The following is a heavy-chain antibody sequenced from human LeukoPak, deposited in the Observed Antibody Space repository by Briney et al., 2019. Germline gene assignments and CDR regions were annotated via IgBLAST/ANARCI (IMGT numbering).Heavy chain of an antibody. CDR3: AKMDPAMVTGYYYYYMDV. V-gene: IGHV3-30*02. J-gene: IGHJ6*03. Sequence: GGSLRLSCAASGFTFSSYGMHWVRQAPGKGLEWVAFIRYDGSNKYYADSVKGRFTISRDNSKNTLYLQMNSLRAEDTAVYYCAKMDPAMVTGYYYYYMDVWGKGTTVTVSS. CDR2: IRYDGSNK. D-gene: IGHD5-18*01. CDR1: GFTFSSYG.